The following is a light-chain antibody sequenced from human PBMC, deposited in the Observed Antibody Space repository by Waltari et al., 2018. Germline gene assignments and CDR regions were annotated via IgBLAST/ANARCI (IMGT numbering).Light chain of an antibody. CDR2: KGN. V-gene: IGLV8-61*01. CDR1: SGSLSTTSY. Sequence: QTVVTQEPSLSVSPGGTATLTCALSSGSLSTTSYATWYQQTPGQPPRTLVYKGNSRSSGVPDRFSGSILGNKAALTITGAQADDESDYYCSLYMGSGIWVFGGGTKLTVL. CDR3: SLYMGSGIWV. J-gene: IGLJ3*02.